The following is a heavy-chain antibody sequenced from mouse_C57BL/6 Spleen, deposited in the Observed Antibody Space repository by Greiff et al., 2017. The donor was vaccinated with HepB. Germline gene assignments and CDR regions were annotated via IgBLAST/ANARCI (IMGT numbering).Heavy chain of an antibody. J-gene: IGHJ4*01. CDR3: ARQGSNSAYAMDY. D-gene: IGHD2-5*01. CDR2: IWSDGST. Sequence: VKLMESGPGLVAPSQSLSITCTVSGFSLTSYGVHWVRQPPGKGLEWLVVIWSDGSTTYNSALKSRLSISKDNSKSQVFLKMNSLQTDDTAMYYCARQGSNSAYAMDYWGQGTSVTVSS. CDR1: GFSLTSYG. V-gene: IGHV2-6-1*01.